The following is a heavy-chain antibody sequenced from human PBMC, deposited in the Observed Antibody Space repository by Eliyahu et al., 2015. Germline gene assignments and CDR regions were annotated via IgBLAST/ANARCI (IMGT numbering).Heavy chain of an antibody. J-gene: IGHJ6*02. CDR3: ASSPSGDYYYYYGMDV. D-gene: IGHD2-21*02. Sequence: QVQLVQSGAEVKKPGASVKVSCKASGYTFTSYDINWVRPATGQGLEWMGWMNPNSGNTGYAQKFQGRVTMTRNTSISTAYMELSSLRSEDTAVYYCASSPSGDYYYYYGMDVWGQGTTVTVSS. V-gene: IGHV1-8*01. CDR1: GYTFTSYD. CDR2: MNPNSGNT.